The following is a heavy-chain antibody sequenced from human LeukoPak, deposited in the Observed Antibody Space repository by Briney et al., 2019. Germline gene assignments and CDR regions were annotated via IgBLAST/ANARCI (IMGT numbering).Heavy chain of an antibody. CDR2: ISGSGGST. J-gene: IGHJ5*02. CDR3: AKDYSKTSYYGSGTYYRPNWFDP. CDR1: GFTFSSYV. D-gene: IGHD3-10*01. V-gene: IGHV3-23*01. Sequence: GGSLRLSCAAPGFTFSSYVMSWVRQAPGKGLEWVSAISGSGGSTYYADSVKGRFTISRDNSKNTLYLQMNSLRAEDTAVYYCAKDYSKTSYYGSGTYYRPNWFDPWGQGTLVTVSS.